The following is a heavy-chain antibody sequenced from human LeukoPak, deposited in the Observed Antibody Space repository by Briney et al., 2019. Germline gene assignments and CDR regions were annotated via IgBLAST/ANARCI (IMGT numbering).Heavy chain of an antibody. CDR1: GGSISSYY. CDR3: ARPLTGTTLIFDY. V-gene: IGHV4-59*01. Sequence: SETLSLTCTVSGGSISSYYWSWIRQPPGKGLEWIGYIYYSGSTSYNPSLKSRVTISVDTSMNQFSLKLSSVTAADTAVYYCARPLTGTTLIFDYWGQGTLVTVSS. CDR2: IYYSGST. J-gene: IGHJ4*02. D-gene: IGHD1-7*01.